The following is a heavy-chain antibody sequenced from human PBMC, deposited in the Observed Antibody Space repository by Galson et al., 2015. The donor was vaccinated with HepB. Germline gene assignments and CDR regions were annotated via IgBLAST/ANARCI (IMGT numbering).Heavy chain of an antibody. V-gene: IGHV1-46*01. D-gene: IGHD5-24*01. CDR2: IYPTGDST. Sequence: SVKVSCKASGYIFTNYFMHWVRQAPGQGLEWVGIIYPTGDSTRYAQKFQGRVTVTSDTSTSTVYMELSSLRSEDTAVYYCARSRDGTGGTDVWGQGTTVTVSS. CDR1: GYIFTNYF. CDR3: ARSRDGTGGTDV. J-gene: IGHJ6*02.